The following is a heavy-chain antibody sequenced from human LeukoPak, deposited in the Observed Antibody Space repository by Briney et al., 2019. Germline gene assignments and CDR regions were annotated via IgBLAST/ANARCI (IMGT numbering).Heavy chain of an antibody. CDR3: ATDQMRCGYTDSSCIDH. CDR1: GFTFRIYW. Sequence: GGSLRLSCAASGFTFRIYWMTWGRQAPGRGLEWVANLKPDGSEKYYVDSVKGRFTVSRDNAKNSLDLQMNSLRAEDTAVYYCATDQMRCGYTDSSCIDHWGQGILVTVSS. J-gene: IGHJ4*02. CDR2: LKPDGSEK. D-gene: IGHD5-18*01. V-gene: IGHV3-7*01.